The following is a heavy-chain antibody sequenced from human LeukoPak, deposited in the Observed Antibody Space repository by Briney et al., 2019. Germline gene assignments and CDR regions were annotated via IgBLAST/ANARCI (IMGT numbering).Heavy chain of an antibody. D-gene: IGHD3-10*01. J-gene: IGHJ3*02. Sequence: GGSLRLSCAASGFTFSGYWMHWVRQAPGKGLVWVSRINSDGSSTSYADSVKGRFTISRDNAKNTLYLQMNSLRAEDTAVYYCARVTMVRGVINMAFDIWGQGTMVTVSS. CDR2: INSDGSST. CDR3: ARVTMVRGVINMAFDI. V-gene: IGHV3-74*01. CDR1: GFTFSGYW.